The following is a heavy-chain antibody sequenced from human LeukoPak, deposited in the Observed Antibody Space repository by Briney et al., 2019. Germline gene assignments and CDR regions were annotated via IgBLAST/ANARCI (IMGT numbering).Heavy chain of an antibody. V-gene: IGHV3-23*01. CDR1: GFTFSGFA. Sequence: GGSLRLSCAASGFTFSGFAMTWVRQAPGKGLEWVSSIGSDYKTHYSESVKGRFAISRDNSKSTLFLQMNSLRAEDTALYYCARAHSSSWYFAFDIWGQGTMVTVSS. CDR2: IGSDYKT. J-gene: IGHJ3*02. D-gene: IGHD6-13*01. CDR3: ARAHSSSWYFAFDI.